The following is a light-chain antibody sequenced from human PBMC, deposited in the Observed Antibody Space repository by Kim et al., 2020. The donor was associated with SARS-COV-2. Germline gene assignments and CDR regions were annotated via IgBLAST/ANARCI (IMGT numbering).Light chain of an antibody. CDR3: QQYYSIPYT. V-gene: IGKV4-1*01. J-gene: IGKJ2*01. CDR1: HSGLFSTNNKNC. CDR2: CAS. Sequence: RAISNGKSKHSGLFSTNNKNCLTWYQQKPGHPPKLLIYCASARESGVPDRFSGSGSGTDFTLTISNLQAEDVAVYYCQQYYSIPYTFGQGTKLEI.